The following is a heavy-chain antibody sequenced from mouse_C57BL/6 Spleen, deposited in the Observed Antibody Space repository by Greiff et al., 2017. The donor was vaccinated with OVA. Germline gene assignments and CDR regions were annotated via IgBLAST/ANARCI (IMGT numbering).Heavy chain of an antibody. CDR1: GYTFTSYW. D-gene: IGHD1-1*01. Sequence: QVQLQQPGAELVRPGSSVKLSCKASGYTFTSYWMHWVKQRPIQGLEWIGNIDPSDSETHYNQKFKDKATLTVDKSSSTDYMQLSSLTSEDSAVYCCARAAVVAGAMDYWGQGTSVTVAA. CDR3: ARAAVVAGAMDY. CDR2: IDPSDSET. J-gene: IGHJ4*01. V-gene: IGHV1-52*01.